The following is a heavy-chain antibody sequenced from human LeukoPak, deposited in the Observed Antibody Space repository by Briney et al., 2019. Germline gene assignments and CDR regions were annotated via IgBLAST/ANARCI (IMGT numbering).Heavy chain of an antibody. V-gene: IGHV3-23*01. J-gene: IGHJ2*01. D-gene: IGHD6-6*01. CDR1: GFTFADYA. Sequence: GGSLRLSCAASGFTFADYAMSWVRQAPGKGLEWVSAISGSGGNTYYADSVKGRFTISRDNSKNTLYLQMNSLRAEDTAVYYCARARSSVPGYFDLWGRGTLVTVSS. CDR2: ISGSGGNT. CDR3: ARARSSVPGYFDL.